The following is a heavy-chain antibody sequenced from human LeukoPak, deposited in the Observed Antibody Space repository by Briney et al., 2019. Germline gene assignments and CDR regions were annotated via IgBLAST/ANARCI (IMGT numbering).Heavy chain of an antibody. V-gene: IGHV3-30*18. J-gene: IGHJ4*02. Sequence: GGSLRLSCAASGFTFSSYGMHWVRQAPGKGLEWVAVISYDGSNKYYADSVKGRFTISRDNSKNTLYLQMNSLRAEDTAVYYCAKAPGSPAGWGQGTLVTVSS. D-gene: IGHD1-26*01. CDR3: AKAPGSPAG. CDR1: GFTFSSYG. CDR2: ISYDGSNK.